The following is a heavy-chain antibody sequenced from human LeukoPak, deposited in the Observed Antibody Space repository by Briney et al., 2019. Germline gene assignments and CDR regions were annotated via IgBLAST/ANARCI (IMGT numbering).Heavy chain of an antibody. Sequence: GGSLRLSCAASGFTFSSYWMHWVRQAPGKGLVRLSCSSNDGSITNYADSVKGRFTISRDSAKNTLYLQMNSLRAEDTAVYYCARDLYGSMGFGPWGQGTLVTVSS. V-gene: IGHV3-74*01. J-gene: IGHJ5*02. CDR3: ARDLYGSMGFGP. D-gene: IGHD2/OR15-2a*01. CDR1: GFTFSSYW. CDR2: SSNDGSIT.